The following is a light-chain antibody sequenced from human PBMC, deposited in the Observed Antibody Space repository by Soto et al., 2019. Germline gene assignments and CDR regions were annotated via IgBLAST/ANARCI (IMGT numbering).Light chain of an antibody. CDR1: SSDVGGYNY. V-gene: IGLV2-14*01. CDR2: DVS. CDR3: SSYTSGSTWV. J-gene: IGLJ3*02. Sequence: QSALTQPASVSGSPGQSITISCTGTSSDVGGYNYVSWYQQHPCKAPKFMIYDVSNRPSGVPNRFSGSKSGNTASLTISCLQAEDEADDYCSSYTSGSTWVFGGGTKLTVL.